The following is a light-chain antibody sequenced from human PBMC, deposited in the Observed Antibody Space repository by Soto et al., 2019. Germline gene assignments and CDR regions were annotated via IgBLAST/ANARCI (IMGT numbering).Light chain of an antibody. CDR1: SSDVGGYNY. V-gene: IGLV2-14*01. CDR3: SSYTTSYTQV. J-gene: IGLJ3*02. CDR2: EVS. Sequence: QSALTQPASVSGSPGQSITISCTGTSSDVGGYNYVSWYQHHPGKAPKLMVYEVSNRPSGVSNRFSGSKSGTTASLTISGLQAEDEADYYCSSYTTSYTQVFGGGTKVTVL.